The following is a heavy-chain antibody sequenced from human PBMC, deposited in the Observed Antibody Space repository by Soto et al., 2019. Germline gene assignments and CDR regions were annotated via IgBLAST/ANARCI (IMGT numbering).Heavy chain of an antibody. CDR2: IYATGTT. D-gene: IGHD1-1*01. J-gene: IGHJ5*02. Sequence: SETLSLTCTVSGASISGFYWSWIRKSAGKGLEWIGRIYATGTTDYNPSLKSRVMMSVDTSKKQFSLKLRSVTAADTAVYYCVRDGTKTLRDWFDTWGQGISVTVSS. CDR1: GASISGFY. V-gene: IGHV4-4*07. CDR3: VRDGTKTLRDWFDT.